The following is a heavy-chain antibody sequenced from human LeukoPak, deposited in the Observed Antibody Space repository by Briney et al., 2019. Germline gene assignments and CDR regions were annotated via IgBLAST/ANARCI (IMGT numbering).Heavy chain of an antibody. CDR3: ARGKTPAVTTPFDY. V-gene: IGHV3-30-3*01. D-gene: IGHD4-17*01. CDR2: ISYDGSNK. J-gene: IGHJ4*02. CDR1: GFTFSSYA. Sequence: GRSLRLSCAASGFTFSSYAMHWVRQAPGKGLEWVAVISYDGSNKYYADSVKGRFTISRDNAKNTLYLQMNSLRAEDTVVHYCARGKTPAVTTPFDYWGQGTLVTVSS.